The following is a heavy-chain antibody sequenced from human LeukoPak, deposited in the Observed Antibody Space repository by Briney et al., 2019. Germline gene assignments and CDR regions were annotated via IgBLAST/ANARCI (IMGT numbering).Heavy chain of an antibody. CDR2: IYYSGST. CDR1: GGSISSHY. V-gene: IGHV4-59*11. J-gene: IGHJ4*02. D-gene: IGHD6-13*01. CDR3: ARVRDGSSWYIDY. Sequence: TSVTLSLTCTVSGGSISSHYWSWIRQPPGKGLEWIGYIYYSGSTNYNPSLKSRVTISVDTSKNQFSLKLSSVTAADTAVYYCARVRDGSSWYIDYWGQGTLVTVSS.